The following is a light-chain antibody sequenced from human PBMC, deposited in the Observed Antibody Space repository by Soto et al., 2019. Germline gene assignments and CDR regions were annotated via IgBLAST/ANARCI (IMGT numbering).Light chain of an antibody. V-gene: IGLV1-40*01. J-gene: IGLJ2*01. CDR3: QSYDTSLGGHVV. CDR1: SSNIGAGYD. Sequence: QSVLTQPPSVSGAPGQRVTISCTGSSSNIGAGYDVHWYQHLPGTAPKLLIYGNNNRPSGVPDRFSGSKSGTSASLAITGLQSWDEADYYCQSYDTSLGGHVVFGGGTKLTVL. CDR2: GNN.